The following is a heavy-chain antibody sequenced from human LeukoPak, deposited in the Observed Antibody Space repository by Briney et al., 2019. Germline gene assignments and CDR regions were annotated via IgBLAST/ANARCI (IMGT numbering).Heavy chain of an antibody. V-gene: IGHV3-48*04. Sequence: GGSLRLSCAASGFTFSSYSMNWVRQAPGKGLEWVSYISSSSSTIYYADSVKGRLTISRDNAKNSLYLQMNSLRAEDTAVYYCARDMRIVGAKGYFDYWGQGTLVTVSS. CDR3: ARDMRIVGAKGYFDY. J-gene: IGHJ4*02. CDR1: GFTFSSYS. D-gene: IGHD1-26*01. CDR2: ISSSSSTI.